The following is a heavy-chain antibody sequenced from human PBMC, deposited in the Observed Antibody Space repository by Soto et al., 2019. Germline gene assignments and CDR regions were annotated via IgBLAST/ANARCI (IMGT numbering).Heavy chain of an antibody. CDR1: GGTFSSYA. CDR3: ARSQGSSTSLEIYYCYYYGMDV. D-gene: IGHD2-2*01. CDR2: IIPISGTA. Sequence: QVQLVQSGAEVQKPGSSVQVSCKASGGTFSSYAISWVRQAPGQVLEWMGGIIPISGTANYAQKFQGRVTSTADESTSTAYMELSSLRSEDTAVYYCARSQGSSTSLEIYYCYYYGMDVWGQGTTVTVSS. J-gene: IGHJ6*02. V-gene: IGHV1-69*01.